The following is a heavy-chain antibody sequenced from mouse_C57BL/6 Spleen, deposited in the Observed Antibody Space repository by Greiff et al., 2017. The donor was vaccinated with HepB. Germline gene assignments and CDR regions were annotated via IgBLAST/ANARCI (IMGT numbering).Heavy chain of an antibody. V-gene: IGHV3-6*01. J-gene: IGHJ1*03. D-gene: IGHD1-1*01. CDR3: ARKKGYGSSPYWYFDV. CDR1: GYSITSGYY. Sequence: EVQLQESGPGLVKPSQSLSLTCSVTGYSITSGYYWNWIRQFPGNKLEWMGYISYDGSNNYNPSLKNRISITRDTSKNQFFLKLNSVTTEDTATYYCARKKGYGSSPYWYFDVWGTGTTVTVSS. CDR2: ISYDGSN.